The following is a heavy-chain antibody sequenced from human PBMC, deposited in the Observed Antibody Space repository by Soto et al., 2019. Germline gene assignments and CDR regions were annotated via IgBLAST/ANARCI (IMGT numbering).Heavy chain of an antibody. D-gene: IGHD3-22*01. J-gene: IGHJ4*02. CDR1: GGTFSSYA. CDR3: AGVSSGFLHFDY. V-gene: IGHV1-69*13. Sequence: SVKVSCKASGGTFSSYAISWVRQAPGQGLEWMGGIIPIFGTANYAQKFQGRVTITADESTSTAYMEPSSLRSEDTAVYYCAGVSSGFLHFDYWGQGTLVTVSS. CDR2: IIPIFGTA.